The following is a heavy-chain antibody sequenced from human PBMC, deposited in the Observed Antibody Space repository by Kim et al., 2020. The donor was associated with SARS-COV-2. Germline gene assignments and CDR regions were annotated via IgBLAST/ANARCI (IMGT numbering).Heavy chain of an antibody. Sequence: SETLSLTCSVSGDSIINDCYWTWIRQSPGKGLEWIGSIYYSGISDYNPSLRSRLAISIDTSKNQFSLKLTSVTAADTAVYYCGRALYYHERGPLTHHDVFDTWGQGTMVAVSA. D-gene: IGHD3-10*02. J-gene: IGHJ3*02. CDR1: GDSIINDCY. CDR2: IYYSGIS. V-gene: IGHV4-30-4*01. CDR3: GRALYYHERGPLTHHDVFDT.